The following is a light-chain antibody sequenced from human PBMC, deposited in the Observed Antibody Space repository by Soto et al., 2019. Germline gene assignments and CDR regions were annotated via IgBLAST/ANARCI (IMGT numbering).Light chain of an antibody. Sequence: EIVLTQSPATLSLSPGERATLSCRASQSVSSYFAWYQQKPGQAPRLLIYDASNRATGIPARFSGSGSGTDFTLTISGLEPEDFAVYYCQQRSDWPLRFGQGTKVEIK. CDR1: QSVSSY. CDR3: QQRSDWPLR. V-gene: IGKV3-11*01. CDR2: DAS. J-gene: IGKJ1*01.